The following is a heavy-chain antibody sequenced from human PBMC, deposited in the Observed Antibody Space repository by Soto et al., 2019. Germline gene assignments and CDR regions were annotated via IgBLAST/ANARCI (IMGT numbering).Heavy chain of an antibody. V-gene: IGHV5-51*01. CDR3: ARPGSAHSRRDTFVI. D-gene: IGHD2-15*01. CDR1: GYSFTNYW. Sequence: EVQLVQSGAEVKKPGESLKISCKSSGYSFTNYWIAWVRQMPGKGLEWMGIIYPGDSDTRYCPSFQGLVSISADKSSNSAYLQWSGLMASGAAMYYCARPGSAHSRRDTFVIWGQGTMVTASS. CDR2: IYPGDSDT. J-gene: IGHJ3*02.